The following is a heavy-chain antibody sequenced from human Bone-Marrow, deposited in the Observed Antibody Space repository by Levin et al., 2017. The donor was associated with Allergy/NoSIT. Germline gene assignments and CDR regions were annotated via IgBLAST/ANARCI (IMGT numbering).Heavy chain of an antibody. CDR1: GYTFTSYG. CDR2: ISTYNGNT. CDR3: ARSSYYYVSGSYLGY. D-gene: IGHD3-10*01. Sequence: VASVKVSCKASGYTFTSYGISWVRQAPGQGLEWMGWISTYNGNTNYAQKLQGRVTMTTDTSTTTAYMELRSLRSDDTAVYFCARSSYYYVSGSYLGYWGQGTLVTVSS. V-gene: IGHV1-18*01. J-gene: IGHJ4*02.